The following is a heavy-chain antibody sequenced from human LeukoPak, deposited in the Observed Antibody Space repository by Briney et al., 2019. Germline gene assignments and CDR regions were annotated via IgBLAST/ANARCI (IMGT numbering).Heavy chain of an antibody. D-gene: IGHD3-22*01. CDR1: GFTFSSYA. V-gene: IGHV3-30-3*01. J-gene: IGHJ4*02. Sequence: PGGSLRLSCAASGFTFSSYAMHWVRQAPGKGLEWVAVISYDGSNKYYADSVKGRFTISRDNSKNTLYLQMNSLRAEDTAVYYCARAHQYLYYYDSSGYSYFDYWGQGTLVTVSS. CDR3: ARAHQYLYYYDSSGYSYFDY. CDR2: ISYDGSNK.